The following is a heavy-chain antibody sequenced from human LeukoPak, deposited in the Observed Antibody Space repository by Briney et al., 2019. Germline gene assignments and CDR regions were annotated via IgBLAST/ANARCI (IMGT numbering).Heavy chain of an antibody. CDR2: ISGSGGST. V-gene: IGHV3-23*01. D-gene: IGHD5-24*01. CDR1: GFTFSTSW. Sequence: GGSLRLSCAASGFTFSTSWMSWVRHAPGKGLEWVSAISGSGGSTYHADSVKGWFTISRDNSKNTLYLQLNSLRAEDTAVYYCAKDTQRDGYNKGLFDYWGQGTLVTVSS. J-gene: IGHJ4*02. CDR3: AKDTQRDGYNKGLFDY.